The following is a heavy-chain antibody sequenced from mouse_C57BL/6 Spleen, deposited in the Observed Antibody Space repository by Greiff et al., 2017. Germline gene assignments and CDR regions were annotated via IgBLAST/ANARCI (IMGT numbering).Heavy chain of an antibody. D-gene: IGHD2-5*01. Sequence: EVMLVESGGGLVKPGGSLKLSCAASGFTFSDYGMHWVRQAPEKGLEWVAYISSGSSTIYYADTVKGRFTISRDNAKNTLFLQMTGQRSEDTAMYYCAKGAYYSNPYYFDYWGKGTTLTVSS. V-gene: IGHV5-17*01. J-gene: IGHJ2*01. CDR2: ISSGSSTI. CDR1: GFTFSDYG. CDR3: AKGAYYSNPYYFDY.